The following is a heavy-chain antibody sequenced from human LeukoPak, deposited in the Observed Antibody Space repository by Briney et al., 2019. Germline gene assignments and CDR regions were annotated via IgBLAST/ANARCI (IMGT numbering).Heavy chain of an antibody. Sequence: SETLSLTCSVSGGSINTYYWSCIRQPAGKGLEWIGRIHSSGSTHYNPSLKSRVTMSLDTSKNQFSLKLTSVTPEDTAVYYCARDSSAFDIWGQGTMVTVSS. V-gene: IGHV4-4*07. CDR3: ARDSSAFDI. CDR2: IHSSGST. J-gene: IGHJ3*02. CDR1: GGSINTYY.